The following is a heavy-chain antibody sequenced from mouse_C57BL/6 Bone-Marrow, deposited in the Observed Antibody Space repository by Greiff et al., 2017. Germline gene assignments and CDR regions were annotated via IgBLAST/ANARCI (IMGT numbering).Heavy chain of an antibody. D-gene: IGHD1-1*01. J-gene: IGHJ2*01. CDR3: ARNYGSREDYYNY. CDR2: IYPNNGGT. Sequence: EVQLQQSGPELAKPGASVKMSCKASGYTFTDYNMHWVKQSPGTSLEWIGYIYPNNGGTSYNQKFKGKATLTVNKSSSTAYMELRSLTSEDSAVYYCARNYGSREDYYNYWGQGTTLTVSS. CDR1: GYTFTDYN. V-gene: IGHV1-22*01.